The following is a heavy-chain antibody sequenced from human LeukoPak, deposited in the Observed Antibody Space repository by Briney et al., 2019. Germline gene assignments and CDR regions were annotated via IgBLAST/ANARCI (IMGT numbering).Heavy chain of an antibody. CDR3: ARARSLNWETWYYFDY. CDR1: GGSISSSSYY. D-gene: IGHD7-27*01. J-gene: IGHJ4*02. Sequence: SETLSLTCTVSGGSISSSSYYWSWIRQPAGKGLEWIGRIYTSGSTNYNPSLKSRVTMSVDTSKNQFSLKLSSVTAADTAVYYCARARSLNWETWYYFDYWGQGTLVTVSS. CDR2: IYTSGST. V-gene: IGHV4-61*02.